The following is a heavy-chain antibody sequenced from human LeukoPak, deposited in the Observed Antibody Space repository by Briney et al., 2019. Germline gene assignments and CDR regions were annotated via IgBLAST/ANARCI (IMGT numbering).Heavy chain of an antibody. Sequence: KTSETLSLTCTVSGASISSGGYFWGWIRQHPWKGLEWMGYFFYSRSTYYNPSLKSRVTISVDTSKNQISLKLSSVTAADTAVYYCARAPGSAYNAYYSDYWGQGTLVTVSS. CDR3: ARAPGSAYNAYYSDY. CDR2: FFYSRST. CDR1: GASISSGGYF. J-gene: IGHJ4*02. D-gene: IGHD1-1*01. V-gene: IGHV4-31*03.